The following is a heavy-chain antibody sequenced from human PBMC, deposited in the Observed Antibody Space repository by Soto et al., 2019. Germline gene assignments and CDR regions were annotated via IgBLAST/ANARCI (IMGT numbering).Heavy chain of an antibody. V-gene: IGHV1-8*01. CDR3: ARGVSAGVDY. Sequence: QVQLVQSGAEVREPGASVKVSCKASGYSFTSLDINWVRQTAGQGLEWMVWMQPSTVRTGYAQKFQGRVTMTRDTSINTAYMELTNLTSDDTAFYYCARGVSAGVDYWGQGTLVTVSS. J-gene: IGHJ4*02. CDR2: MQPSTVRT. CDR1: GYSFTSLD. D-gene: IGHD1-26*01.